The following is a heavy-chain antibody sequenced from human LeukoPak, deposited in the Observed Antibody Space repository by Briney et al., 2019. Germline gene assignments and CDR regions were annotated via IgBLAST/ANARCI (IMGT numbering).Heavy chain of an antibody. CDR1: GFTFISYS. Sequence: AGSLILSCSASGFTFISYSMNWVRQAPGKGLEWVSYISKNSDNKYNARSVEGRFTVSRENAQTSLYLQMTGLRDEDTAVYYGARDWGVATIAAAALAYGGQGTLVSVSS. D-gene: IGHD6-25*01. V-gene: IGHV3-48*02. CDR3: ARDWGVATIAAAALAY. J-gene: IGHJ4*02. CDR2: ISKNSDNK.